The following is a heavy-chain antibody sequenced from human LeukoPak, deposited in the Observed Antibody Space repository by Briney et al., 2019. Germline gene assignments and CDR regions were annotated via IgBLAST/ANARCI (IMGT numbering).Heavy chain of an antibody. CDR3: ARLSSGWYGCDY. CDR1: GFTFGSYA. V-gene: IGHV3-23*01. D-gene: IGHD6-19*01. J-gene: IGHJ4*02. CDR2: ISGDGDSA. Sequence: GGSLRLSCAASGFTFGSYAMSWVRQAPEKGLEWVSTISGDGDSAYFADSVKGRFTISRDNSKSTLYLQMNSLRVEDTAVYYCARLSSGWYGCDYWGQGSLVTVSS.